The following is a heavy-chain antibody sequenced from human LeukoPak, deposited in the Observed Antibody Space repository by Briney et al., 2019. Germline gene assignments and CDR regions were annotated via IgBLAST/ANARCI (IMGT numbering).Heavy chain of an antibody. J-gene: IGHJ1*01. V-gene: IGHV3-48*03. CDR3: VFFRVGLAEYFHY. Sequence: PGGSLRLSCAASGFTFSSYEMNWVRQAPGKGLEWVSYISSSGSTIYYADSVKGRFTISRDNAKNSLYLQMNRLRAEDTAVYYCVFFRVGLAEYFHYWGQGILVTVSS. CDR1: GFTFSSYE. CDR2: ISSSGSTI. D-gene: IGHD3/OR15-3a*01.